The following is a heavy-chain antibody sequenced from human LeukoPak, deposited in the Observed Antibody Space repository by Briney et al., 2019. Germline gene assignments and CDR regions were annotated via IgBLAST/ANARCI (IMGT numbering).Heavy chain of an antibody. D-gene: IGHD6-19*01. CDR1: GFTSSSCA. V-gene: IGHV3-23*01. J-gene: IGHJ4*02. Sequence: GGSLRLSCEASGFTSSSCAMSWVRQAPGKGLEWVSSISGSGGSTYYADSLKGQFTISRDNSKNTLYLQMSSLRAEETAVYYCAGRIAVAGTLEYWGQGTLVTVSS. CDR2: ISGSGGST. CDR3: AGRIAVAGTLEY.